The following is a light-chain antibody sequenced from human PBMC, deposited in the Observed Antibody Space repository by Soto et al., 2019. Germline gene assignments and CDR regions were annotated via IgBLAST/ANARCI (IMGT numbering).Light chain of an antibody. J-gene: IGKJ5*01. CDR3: QQRSNWPPIT. CDR2: GAS. Sequence: EIVMTQSPATLSVSPGESATLSCRASQSVSNNLTWYQQKPGQPPRLLIYGASTRATGVPGRFSGSGFGTDFTLTISSLEPEDAAVYYCQQRSNWPPITFGQGTRLEIK. V-gene: IGKV3-15*01. CDR1: QSVSNN.